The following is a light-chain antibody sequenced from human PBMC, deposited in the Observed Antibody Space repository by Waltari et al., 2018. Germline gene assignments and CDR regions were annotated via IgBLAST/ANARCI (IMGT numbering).Light chain of an antibody. CDR1: SMYVGNYHL. CDR2: EVT. CDR3: CSYAGLGIYV. Sequence: TQPASVSGSHGKSITLYCTCTSMYVGNYHLVPWYQHYPGKAPKLMVYEVTKRTSGVSDRFSGSKSGNTASLTIYGLQSEDDADYYCCSYAGLGIYVFGTGTKVTVL. J-gene: IGLJ1*01. V-gene: IGLV2-23*02.